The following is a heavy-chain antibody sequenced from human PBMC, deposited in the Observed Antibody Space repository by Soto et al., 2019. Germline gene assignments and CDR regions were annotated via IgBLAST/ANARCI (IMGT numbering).Heavy chain of an antibody. V-gene: IGHV1-69*01. J-gene: IGHJ6*02. D-gene: IGHD4-17*01. CDR3: ARGEDDYGDFGSMDV. CDR1: GGHFDRFA. Sequence: QVQLVQSGAELKKPGSSVKVSCRASGGHFDRFALSWLRQAHGQGLEWMGGIIPFLSATTYAQKFQGRVTITADESASTLYLVLRSLTSDDTAAYYCARGEDDYGDFGSMDVWGQGTSVTVSS. CDR2: IIPFLSAT.